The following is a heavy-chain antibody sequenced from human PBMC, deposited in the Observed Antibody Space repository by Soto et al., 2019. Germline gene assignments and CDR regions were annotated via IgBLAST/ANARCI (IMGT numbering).Heavy chain of an antibody. CDR3: ARDQGLIAVHYYYFDL. CDR1: GFSFDSHA. D-gene: IGHD3-10*01. Sequence: PGGSLRLSCVASGFSFDSHAISWVRQAPGKGLEWVASISSRGATFFYADSVKGRFVISRDNSDNSVSLQLSSLRAEDTAVYFCARDQGLIAVHYYYFDLWGQGTPVTVSS. J-gene: IGHJ4*02. V-gene: IGHV3-23*01. CDR2: ISSRGATF.